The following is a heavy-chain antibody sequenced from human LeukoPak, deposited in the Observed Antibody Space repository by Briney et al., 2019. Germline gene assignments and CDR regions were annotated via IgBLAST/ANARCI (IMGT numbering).Heavy chain of an antibody. CDR3: ARSHQDYVWGSPDF. J-gene: IGHJ4*02. CDR1: GFXLSTFE. CDR2: ISSSGITK. Sequence: GGSLRLSCAASGFXLSTFEINWVRQAPGKGLEWLSYISSSGITKYYADSVKGRFTISRDNAKTSLYLQMNSLRAEDTAVYYCARSHQDYVWGSPDFWGQGTLVTVSS. V-gene: IGHV3-48*03. D-gene: IGHD3-16*01.